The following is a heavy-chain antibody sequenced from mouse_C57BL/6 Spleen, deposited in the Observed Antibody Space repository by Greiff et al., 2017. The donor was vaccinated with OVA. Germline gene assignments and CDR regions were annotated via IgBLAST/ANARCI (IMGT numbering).Heavy chain of an antibody. CDR3: AGYGSRGYFDV. CDR1: GFSLTSYG. J-gene: IGHJ1*03. Sequence: VQVVESGPGLVQPSQSLSITCTVSGFSLTSYGVHWVRQSPGKGLEWLGVIWSGGSTDYNAAFISRLSISKDNSKSQVFFKMNSLQADDTAIYYCAGYGSRGYFDVWGTGTTVTVSS. CDR2: IWSGGST. V-gene: IGHV2-2*01. D-gene: IGHD1-1*01.